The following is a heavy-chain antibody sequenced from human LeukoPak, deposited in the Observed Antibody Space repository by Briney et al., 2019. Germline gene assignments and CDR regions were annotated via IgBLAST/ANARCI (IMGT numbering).Heavy chain of an antibody. CDR2: IKSKTDGETT. Sequence: MSGGSLRLSCVASGLTFSNAWMSWVRQAPGKGLEWVGRIKSKTDGETTDYAAPVKGRFTISRDDSKNTLYLQMNRLNIGDTAVYYCITDPGAWAPIWGQGTMVTVSS. V-gene: IGHV3-15*01. J-gene: IGHJ3*02. D-gene: IGHD1-26*01. CDR3: ITDPGAWAPI. CDR1: GLTFSNAW.